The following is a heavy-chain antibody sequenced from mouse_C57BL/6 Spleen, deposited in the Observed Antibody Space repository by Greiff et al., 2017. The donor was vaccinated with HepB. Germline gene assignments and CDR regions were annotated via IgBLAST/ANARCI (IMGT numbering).Heavy chain of an antibody. CDR1: GFNIKDYY. Sequence: EVQLQQSGAELVKPGASVKLSCTASGFNIKDYYMHWVKQRTEQGLEWIGRIDPEDGETKYAPKFQGKATITAETSSNTDYLQISSLTSEDTAVYYCARGGANWDYFDYWGQGTTLTVSS. D-gene: IGHD4-1*01. CDR2: IDPEDGET. V-gene: IGHV14-2*01. J-gene: IGHJ2*01. CDR3: ARGGANWDYFDY.